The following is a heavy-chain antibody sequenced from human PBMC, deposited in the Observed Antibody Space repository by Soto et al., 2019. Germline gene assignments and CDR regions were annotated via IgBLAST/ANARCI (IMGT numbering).Heavy chain of an antibody. V-gene: IGHV1-24*01. J-gene: IGHJ5*02. D-gene: IGHD4-17*01. CDR3: TTYHGDYNFDH. CDR1: GYTLNEVA. Sequence: QVQLVQSGAEVKKPGASVKVSCKVSGYTLNEVAMHWVRQAPGKGLEWLGGFDPDEAETIYAQHFQGRVTMTEDTSTDTVSMELSSLRSEDTALYFGTTYHGDYNFDHWGQGTRVTVSS. CDR2: FDPDEAET.